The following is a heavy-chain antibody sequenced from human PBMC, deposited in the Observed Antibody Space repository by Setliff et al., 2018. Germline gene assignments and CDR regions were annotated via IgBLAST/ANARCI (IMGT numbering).Heavy chain of an antibody. Sequence: ETLSLTCSVSGASVTNVNYYWGWIRQPPGKGLEWIASVYYDGRTYYNPSFKSRLTMSVDKSRNQFSLKLTSVTAADTAVFYCARIAYFDFWRGYGVGAFDLWGHGTMVTV. V-gene: IGHV4-39*01. CDR1: GASVTNVNYY. J-gene: IGHJ3*01. D-gene: IGHD3-3*01. CDR3: ARIAYFDFWRGYGVGAFDL. CDR2: VYYDGRT.